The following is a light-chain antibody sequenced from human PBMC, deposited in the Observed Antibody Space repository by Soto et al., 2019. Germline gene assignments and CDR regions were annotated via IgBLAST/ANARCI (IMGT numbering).Light chain of an antibody. V-gene: IGKV3-15*01. CDR1: QSVGSN. J-gene: IGKJ1*01. Sequence: EIVMTQSPATLSVSPGDRAALSCRASQSVGSNLAWYQQKPGQAPRLLIYGASTRATGIPARFSGSGSGKEFTITISSLKSEDFEIYFCQPYNNWPPDRTFGQGTKVEIK. CDR3: QPYNNWPPDRT. CDR2: GAS.